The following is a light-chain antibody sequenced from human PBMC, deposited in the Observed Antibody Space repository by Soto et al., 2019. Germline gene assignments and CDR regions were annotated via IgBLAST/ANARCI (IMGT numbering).Light chain of an antibody. J-gene: IGLJ2*01. CDR2: DVN. CDR3: SSWTTSSTLV. V-gene: IGLV2-14*01. Sequence: QSALTQPASVSGSPGQSITISCTGTSRDIGTYDYVSWYQQHPGKAPKLMIYDVNTRPSGVSNRFSGSKSGNTASLTISGLQAEDEADYYCSSWTTSSTLVFGGGTKLTVL. CDR1: SRDIGTYDY.